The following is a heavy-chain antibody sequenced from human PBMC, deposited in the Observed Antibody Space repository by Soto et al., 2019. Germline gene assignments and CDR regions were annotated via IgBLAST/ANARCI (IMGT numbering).Heavy chain of an antibody. J-gene: IGHJ4*02. CDR3: ARVMSGSYLGHGYYFDY. CDR2: IDPNSGGT. CDR1: RYTFTGYY. Sequence: QVQLVQSGAEVKKPGASVKVSCKASRYTFTGYYMHWVRQAPGQGLEWMGWIDPNSGGTDYAQKFQGRVTTTRDTFISTAYMELSRLRVDDTAVYYCARVMSGSYLGHGYYFDYWGQGTLVTVSS. V-gene: IGHV1-2*02. D-gene: IGHD1-26*01.